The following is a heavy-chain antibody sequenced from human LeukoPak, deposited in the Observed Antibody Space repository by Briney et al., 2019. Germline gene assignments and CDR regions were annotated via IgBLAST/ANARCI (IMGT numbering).Heavy chain of an antibody. Sequence: ASVKVSCKASGYTFTGYYMHWVRQAPGQGLEWMGWINPNSGGTNYAQKFQGRVTMTRDTSISTAYMELSRLRSDDTAVYYCAREGVYGGNPDAFDIWGQGTVVTVSS. CDR1: GYTFTGYY. D-gene: IGHD4-23*01. CDR3: AREGVYGGNPDAFDI. CDR2: INPNSGGT. V-gene: IGHV1-2*02. J-gene: IGHJ3*02.